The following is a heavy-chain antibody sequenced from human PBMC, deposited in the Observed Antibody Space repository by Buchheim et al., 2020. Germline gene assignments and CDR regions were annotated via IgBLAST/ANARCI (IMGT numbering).Heavy chain of an antibody. V-gene: IGHV3-30*03. CDR2: ISYDGGSK. CDR1: GFTFSSYG. D-gene: IGHD2-2*02. J-gene: IGHJ6*02. CDR3: ARVKRVVPAAIRSYYYYGMDV. Sequence: VQLVESGGGLVQPGGSLRLSCAASGFTFSSYGMHWVRQAPGKGLEWVAVISYDGGSKEYGDSVKGRFTISRDNSKNTRYLQMNSLRAEDTAVYYCARVKRVVPAAIRSYYYYGMDVWGQGTT.